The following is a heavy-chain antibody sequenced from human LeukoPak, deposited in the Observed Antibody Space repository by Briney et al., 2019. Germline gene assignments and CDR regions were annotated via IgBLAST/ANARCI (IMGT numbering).Heavy chain of an antibody. D-gene: IGHD3-10*01. V-gene: IGHV3-23*01. Sequence: GGSLRLSCAASGFTFNNSAMSWVRQAPRKGLEWVSGISSSGGSTYYADSVKGRFTISRDNSQNTLYLQMNSLRADDTAVYFCANGNYYGSGRFDYWGQGTLVTVSS. CDR3: ANGNYYGSGRFDY. CDR1: GFTFNNSA. CDR2: ISSSGGST. J-gene: IGHJ4*02.